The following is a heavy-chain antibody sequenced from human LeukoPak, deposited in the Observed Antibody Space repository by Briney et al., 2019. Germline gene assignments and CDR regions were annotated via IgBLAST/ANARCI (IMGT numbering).Heavy chain of an antibody. V-gene: IGHV3-33*01. CDR2: IWYEGSNK. CDR1: GFTFSSYG. D-gene: IGHD2-2*01. CDR3: ARAEYQLLWLREYYYYGMDV. Sequence: GGSLRLSCAASGFTFSSYGMHWVRQAPGKGLEWVAVIWYEGSNKYYADSVKGRFTISRDNSKNTLYLQMNSLRAEDTAVYYCARAEYQLLWLREYYYYGMDVWGKGTTVTVSS. J-gene: IGHJ6*04.